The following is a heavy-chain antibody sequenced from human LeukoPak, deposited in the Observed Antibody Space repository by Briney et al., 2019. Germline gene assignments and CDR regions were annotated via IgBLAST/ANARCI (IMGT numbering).Heavy chain of an antibody. J-gene: IGHJ4*02. V-gene: IGHV3-73*01. CDR3: TRQRPQTGSLDY. Sequence: GGSLKLSCAASGFTFSDSSMHWVRQASGKGLEWVGRVRDKTNSYATGYGESVKGRFTISRDDSKNTAYLEMSSLRVEDTAVYYCTRQRPQTGSLDYWGQGARVTVSS. CDR1: GFTFSDSS. D-gene: IGHD1-26*01. CDR2: VRDKTNSYAT.